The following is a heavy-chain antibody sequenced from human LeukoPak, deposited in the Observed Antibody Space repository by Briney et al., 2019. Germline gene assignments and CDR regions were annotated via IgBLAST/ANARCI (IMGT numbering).Heavy chain of an antibody. Sequence: SVKVSCKSSGESLSNYLITWVRQAPGQGLEWMGHVIPVLGRSNFAQKYQGRITITADESTNTAYRELRSLRSEDTAVYYCARDGDEVVWYYYMDVWGNGTTVTVSS. CDR1: GESLSNYL. CDR2: VIPVLGRS. CDR3: ARDGDEVVWYYYMDV. V-gene: IGHV1-69*10. D-gene: IGHD4-17*01. J-gene: IGHJ6*03.